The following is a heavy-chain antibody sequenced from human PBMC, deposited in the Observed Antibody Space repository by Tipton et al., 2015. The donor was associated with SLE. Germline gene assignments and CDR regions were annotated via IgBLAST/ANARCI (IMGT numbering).Heavy chain of an antibody. J-gene: IGHJ4*02. Sequence: TLSLTCVVYGGLDSDHYWSWIRQPPGKGLEWIGEINESGSTNYNPSLKSRVTISVDTSKNQFSLRLTSVTAADTAVYYCARRRFHSAPDYWGQGTLVSVSS. CDR2: INESGST. D-gene: IGHD2-21*01. CDR3: ARRRFHSAPDY. V-gene: IGHV4-34*01. CDR1: GGLDSDHY.